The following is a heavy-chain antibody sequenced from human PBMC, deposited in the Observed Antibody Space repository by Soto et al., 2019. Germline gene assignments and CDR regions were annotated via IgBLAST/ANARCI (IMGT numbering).Heavy chain of an antibody. CDR2: ISSSSSYI. CDR3: ARGEDTAPMDV. CDR1: GFTFSSYS. Sequence: GGSLRLSCAASGFTFSSYSMNWVRQAPGKGLEWVSSISSSSSYIYYADPVKGRFTISRDNAKNSLYLQMNSLRAEDTAVYYCARGEDTAPMDVWGQGTTVTVSS. V-gene: IGHV3-21*01. D-gene: IGHD5-18*01. J-gene: IGHJ6*02.